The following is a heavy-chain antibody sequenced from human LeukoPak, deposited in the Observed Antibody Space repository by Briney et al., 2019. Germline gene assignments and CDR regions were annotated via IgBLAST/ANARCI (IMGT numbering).Heavy chain of an antibody. CDR3: ARAAGWGRFLEWLLESWFDP. CDR1: GYTFASYD. CDR2: MNPNSGNT. D-gene: IGHD3-3*01. Sequence: ASVKVSCKASGYTFASYDINWVRQATGQGLEWMGWMNPNSGNTGYAQKFQGRVTMTTDTSTSTAYMELRSLRSDDTAVYYCARAAGWGRFLEWLLESWFDPWGQGTLVTVSS. J-gene: IGHJ5*02. V-gene: IGHV1-8*01.